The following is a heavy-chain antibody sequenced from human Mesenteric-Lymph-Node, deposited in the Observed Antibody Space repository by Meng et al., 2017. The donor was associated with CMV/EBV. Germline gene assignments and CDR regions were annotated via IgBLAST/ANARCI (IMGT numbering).Heavy chain of an antibody. CDR3: TRDRTNGWFDAFDI. J-gene: IGHJ3*02. CDR1: GFRLSIFS. CDR2: MKEGGCEK. D-gene: IGHD6-19*01. V-gene: IGHV3-7*01. Sequence: GGSLRLSCAGSGFRLSIFSMRWVRQAPGKGLEWVANMKEGGCEKYYVDSMEGRFTVSRDNDKKSLYLQMNSMRAEDTAVYYCTRDRTNGWFDAFDIWGQGTMVTVSS.